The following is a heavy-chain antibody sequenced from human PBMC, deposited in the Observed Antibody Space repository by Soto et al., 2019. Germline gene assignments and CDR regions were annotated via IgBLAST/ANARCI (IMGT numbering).Heavy chain of an antibody. D-gene: IGHD3-10*01. V-gene: IGHV4-39*01. CDR2: VHHNGRT. Sequence: QLQLQESGPGLVQPSGTLSLTCTVSGGSITSGDNYYWGWVRQPPGKGLEYIGSVHHNGRTYSNPSLKSRVTVSADTSKNQFSLKLTSVTAEDTAVYYCARHGSGSQYPVDSWGQGTLVTVSS. CDR3: ARHGSGSQYPVDS. CDR1: GGSITSGDNYY. J-gene: IGHJ4*02.